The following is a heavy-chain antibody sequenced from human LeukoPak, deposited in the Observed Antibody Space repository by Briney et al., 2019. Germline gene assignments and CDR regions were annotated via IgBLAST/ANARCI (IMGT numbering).Heavy chain of an antibody. CDR1: GGSISNYY. V-gene: IGHV4-59*08. D-gene: IGHD2-2*01. Sequence: SETLSLTCTVSGGSISNYYWSWIRQPPGKGLEWIGYIYHSGSTDYNPSLKSRVTLSLDTSENQFSLSLSSVTAADTAVYYCARHIPYQILGWFDPWGQGTLVTVSS. J-gene: IGHJ5*02. CDR3: ARHIPYQILGWFDP. CDR2: IYHSGST.